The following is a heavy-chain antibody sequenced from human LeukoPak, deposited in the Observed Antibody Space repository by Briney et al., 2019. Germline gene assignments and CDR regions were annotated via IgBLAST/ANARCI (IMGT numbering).Heavy chain of an antibody. CDR3: ARWNWGGGSCYDVYSYGYCCYGMDV. J-gene: IGHJ6*04. CDR1: GYSISSGYY. CDR2: IYHSGST. V-gene: IGHV4-38-2*01. Sequence: PSETLSLTCAVSGYSISSGYYWGWIRQPPGKGLEWIGSIYHSGSTYYNPSLKSRVTISVDTSKNQFSLKLSSVTAADTAVYYCARWNWGGGSCYDVYSYGYCCYGMDVWGKGTTVTVSS. D-gene: IGHD2-15*01.